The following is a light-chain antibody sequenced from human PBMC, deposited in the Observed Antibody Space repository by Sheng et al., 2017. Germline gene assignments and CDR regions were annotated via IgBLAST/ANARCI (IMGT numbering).Light chain of an antibody. CDR1: QSVGSD. CDR3: QQYDNWPPTT. CDR2: GAS. V-gene: IGKV3-15*01. Sequence: EIVMTQSPATLSVSPGERATLSCGASQSVGSDLAWYQHKPGQAPRLLIFGASTRATGIPARFSGSGSGTEFTLTISSLQSEDFAVYYCQQYDNWPPTTFGQGTKVEIK. J-gene: IGKJ1*01.